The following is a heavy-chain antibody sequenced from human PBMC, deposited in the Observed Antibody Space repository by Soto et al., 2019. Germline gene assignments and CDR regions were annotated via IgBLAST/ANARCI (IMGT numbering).Heavy chain of an antibody. J-gene: IGHJ6*02. D-gene: IGHD3-10*01. CDR2: IDPSDSYT. CDR1: GYSLTSYW. Sequence: LGESLKISCKGSGYSLTSYWISWVRQMPGKGLEWMGRIDPSDSYTNYSPSFQGHVTISADKSISTAYLQWSSLKASDTAMYYCARSEYGSGSYPYWGQGATVTVSS. V-gene: IGHV5-10-1*01. CDR3: ARSEYGSGSYPY.